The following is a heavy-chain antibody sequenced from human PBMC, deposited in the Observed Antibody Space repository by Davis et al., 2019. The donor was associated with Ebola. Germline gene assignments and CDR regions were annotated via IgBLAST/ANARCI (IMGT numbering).Heavy chain of an antibody. CDR3: ARDSYSYGMDV. D-gene: IGHD2-21*01. CDR1: GGSISSYY. Sequence: MPSETLSLTCTVSGGSISSYYWSWIRQPPGKGLEWIGYIYYSGSTNYNPSLKSRVTISVDTSKNQFSLKLSSVTAADTAVYYCARDSYSYGMDVWGQGTTVIVSS. V-gene: IGHV4-59*01. J-gene: IGHJ6*02. CDR2: IYYSGST.